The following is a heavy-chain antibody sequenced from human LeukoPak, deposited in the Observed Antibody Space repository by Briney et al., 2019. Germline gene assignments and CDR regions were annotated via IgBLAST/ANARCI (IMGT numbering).Heavy chain of an antibody. CDR2: ISSSGSTI. Sequence: KTGGSLRLSCAASGLTFSDYYMSWIRQAPGKGLEWVSYISSSGSTIYYADSVKGRFTISRDNTKNSLYLQMNSLRAEDTAVYYCARDQGSIAASDAFDIWGQGTMVTVSS. V-gene: IGHV3-11*01. D-gene: IGHD6-6*01. CDR3: ARDQGSIAASDAFDI. J-gene: IGHJ3*02. CDR1: GLTFSDYY.